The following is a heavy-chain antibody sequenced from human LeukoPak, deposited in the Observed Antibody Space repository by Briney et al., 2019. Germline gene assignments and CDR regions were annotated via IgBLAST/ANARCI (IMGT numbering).Heavy chain of an antibody. CDR3: ASDSYSPEYFQH. J-gene: IGHJ1*01. Sequence: GGSLRLSCAASGFSVGNNYMSWVRQAPGKGLEWVSVIYSGGSTFYADSVKGRFTISRDNSKNTLYLQMNSLRAEDTTVYYCASDSYSPEYFQHWGQGTLVTVSS. V-gene: IGHV3-66*01. CDR1: GFSVGNNY. CDR2: IYSGGST. D-gene: IGHD2-15*01.